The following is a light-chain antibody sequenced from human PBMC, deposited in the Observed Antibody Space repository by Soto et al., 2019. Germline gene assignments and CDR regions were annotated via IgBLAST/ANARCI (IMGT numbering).Light chain of an antibody. CDR3: QQYNSHWT. J-gene: IGKJ1*01. V-gene: IGKV1-5*03. CDR2: KAS. CDR1: QSINNW. Sequence: DIQMTQSPSTLSASVGDRVTITCRASQSINNWLAWYQQKPGKAPKLLIQKASSLESGVPSRFSGSASGTEFTLTISSLQPDDFATYYCQQYNSHWTFGQGTKVEIK.